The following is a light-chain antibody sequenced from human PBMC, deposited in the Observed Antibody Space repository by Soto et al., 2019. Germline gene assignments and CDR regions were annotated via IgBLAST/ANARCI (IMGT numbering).Light chain of an antibody. V-gene: IGLV2-14*01. Sequence: QSALTQPASVSGSPGQSITISCTGTSSDVTSYNYVSWYQQHPGKAPKLLIYEVSNRPSGISNRFSGSKSGNTASLTISGLQAEDEAYYYCSSYTSSSSSYVFGTGTKVTVL. CDR2: EVS. J-gene: IGLJ1*01. CDR3: SSYTSSSSSYV. CDR1: SSDVTSYNY.